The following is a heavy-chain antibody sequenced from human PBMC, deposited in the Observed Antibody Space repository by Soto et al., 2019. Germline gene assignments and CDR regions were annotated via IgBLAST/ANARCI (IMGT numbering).Heavy chain of an antibody. CDR3: AKGRVNDNCVGDPCDI. J-gene: IGHJ3*02. V-gene: IGHV3-23*01. Sequence: EVQMLESGGGLLQPGGSLSLSCAASGFIFSNYAMSWVRQAPGKGLEWVAGMGGANGDTYYADSVRGRFAISRANSRGTRLRKSSCRTAEDTAVYYCAKGRVNDNCVGDPCDICAHGTIVTVAT. D-gene: IGHD1-1*01. CDR1: GFIFSNYA. CDR2: MGGANGDT.